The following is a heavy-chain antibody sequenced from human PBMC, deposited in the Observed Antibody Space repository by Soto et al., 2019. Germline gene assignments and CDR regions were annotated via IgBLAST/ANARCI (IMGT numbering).Heavy chain of an antibody. CDR1: GYTFTSYA. J-gene: IGHJ4*02. Sequence: ASLKVSCKASGYTFTSYAIIWVRQAPGQGLEWMGWISAYSGNTSYTQKFQDRVTMTTDTSTSTAYMELRSLRSDDTAMYYCARDGVSSTEYTWNYGTYFDYWGQGALVTVSS. V-gene: IGHV1-18*01. CDR2: ISAYSGNT. CDR3: ARDGVSSTEYTWNYGTYFDY. D-gene: IGHD1-7*01.